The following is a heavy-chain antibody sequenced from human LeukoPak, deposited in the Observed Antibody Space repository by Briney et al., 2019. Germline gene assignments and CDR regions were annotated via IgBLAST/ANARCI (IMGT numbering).Heavy chain of an antibody. CDR2: ISSSSSYI. V-gene: IGHV3-21*01. J-gene: IGHJ4*02. CDR3: ARRGYSYGSDY. CDR1: GFTSSTYT. D-gene: IGHD5-18*01. Sequence: GGSLRLSCAASGFTSSTYTMNWVRQAPGKGLEWVSSISSSSSYIYYADSVKGRFTISRDNAKNSLYLQMNSLRAEDTAVYYCARRGYSYGSDYWGQGTLVTVSS.